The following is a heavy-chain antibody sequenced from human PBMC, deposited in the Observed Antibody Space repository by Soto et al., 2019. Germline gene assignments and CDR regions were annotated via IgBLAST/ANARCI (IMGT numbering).Heavy chain of an antibody. Sequence: EVQLVESGGGLVQPGGSLRLSCAASGFTFSSFSMTWFRQAPGRGLEWVSYIGITSGFIKYADPVKGRFTISRDNAKNPVFLQMNSLRAEDTAVYYCAREWYGEYDWGQGTLVTVSS. D-gene: IGHD3-10*01. CDR1: GFTFSSFS. J-gene: IGHJ4*02. V-gene: IGHV3-48*01. CDR2: IGITSGFI. CDR3: AREWYGEYD.